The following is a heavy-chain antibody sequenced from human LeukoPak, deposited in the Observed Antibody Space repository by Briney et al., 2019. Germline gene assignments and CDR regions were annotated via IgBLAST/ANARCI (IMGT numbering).Heavy chain of an antibody. Sequence: SETLSLTCAVSGGSISSSNWWSWVRQPPGKGLEWIGEIYHSGSTYYNPSLKSRVTISVDTSKNQFSLKLSSVTAADTAVYYCARRVVLGAFDIWGQGTMVTVSS. CDR3: ARRVVLGAFDI. V-gene: IGHV4-4*02. CDR2: IYHSGST. D-gene: IGHD2-15*01. J-gene: IGHJ3*02. CDR1: GGSISSSNW.